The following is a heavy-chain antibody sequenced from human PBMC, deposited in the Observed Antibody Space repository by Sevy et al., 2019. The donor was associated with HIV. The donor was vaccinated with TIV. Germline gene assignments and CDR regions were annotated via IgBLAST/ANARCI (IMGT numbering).Heavy chain of an antibody. D-gene: IGHD2-2*01. V-gene: IGHV3-11*05. CDR2: ISSGSTYT. Sequence: GGSLRLSCAASGFTFSDYYMSWIRQAPGKGLEWVSDISSGSTYTKYADSVKGRITISRDNAKNSLYLQMNSLRAEDTALYYCARDCSSTSCLWGLDVWGQGTTVTVSS. CDR3: ARDCSSTSCLWGLDV. CDR1: GFTFSDYY. J-gene: IGHJ6*02.